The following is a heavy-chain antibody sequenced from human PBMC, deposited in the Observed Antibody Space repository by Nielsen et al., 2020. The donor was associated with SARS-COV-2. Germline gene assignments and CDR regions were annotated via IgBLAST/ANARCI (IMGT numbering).Heavy chain of an antibody. CDR1: GLTFSSYA. CDR3: ASRQDGYNYDTQ. D-gene: IGHD5-24*01. V-gene: IGHV3-74*03. CDR2: INNDASSR. Sequence: GGSLRLSCAASGLTFSSYAMSWVRQAPGKGLVWVSHINNDASSRTYADSVQGRFTISRDNARNTLYLQMSGLRAEDTGVYYCASRQDGYNYDTQWGQGTRVTVSS. J-gene: IGHJ4*02.